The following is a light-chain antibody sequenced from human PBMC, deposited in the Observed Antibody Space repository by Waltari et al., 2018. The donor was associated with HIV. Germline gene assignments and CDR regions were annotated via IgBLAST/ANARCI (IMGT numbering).Light chain of an antibody. J-gene: IGKJ2*01. Sequence: DIVMTQSPDSLAVSLGERATINCKSSQSVLNNSINKNYLAWFQQKVGQPPKLLIYWATTRESGVPDRFSGSESETNFTLTITSLQAEDVAVYFCQQYYSSPYTFGQGTKLEIK. V-gene: IGKV4-1*01. CDR2: WAT. CDR3: QQYYSSPYT. CDR1: QSVLNNSINKNY.